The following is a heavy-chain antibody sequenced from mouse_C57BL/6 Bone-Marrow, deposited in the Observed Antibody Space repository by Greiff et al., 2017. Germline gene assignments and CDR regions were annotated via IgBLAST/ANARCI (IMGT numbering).Heavy chain of an antibody. V-gene: IGHV5-6*01. J-gene: IGHJ3*01. CDR2: ISSGGSYT. CDR3: ARHGGTTVRFAY. CDR1: GFTFRRYG. D-gene: IGHD1-1*01. Sequence: EVQGVESGGALVTPGGSLKLSCAASGFTFRRYGMSWVRPTPDTRLAWVATISSGGSYTYYTDSVKGRFTISRDNAKNTLYLQMSRLKSEDTSMYYCARHGGTTVRFAYWGQATLVTVSA.